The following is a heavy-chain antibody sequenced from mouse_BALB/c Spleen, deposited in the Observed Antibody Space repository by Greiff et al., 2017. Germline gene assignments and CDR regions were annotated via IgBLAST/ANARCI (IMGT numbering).Heavy chain of an antibody. J-gene: IGHJ4*01. V-gene: IGHV1-77*01. D-gene: IGHD1-2*01. CDR2: IYPGSGNT. Sequence: QVQLMQSGAELARPGASVKLSCKASGFTFTDYYINWVKQSPGQGLEWIGEIYPGSGNTYYNEKFKGKATLTADKSSSTAYMQLSSLTSEDSAVYFCARGITAATFYAMDYWGQGTSVTVSS. CDR3: ARGITAATFYAMDY. CDR1: GFTFTDYY.